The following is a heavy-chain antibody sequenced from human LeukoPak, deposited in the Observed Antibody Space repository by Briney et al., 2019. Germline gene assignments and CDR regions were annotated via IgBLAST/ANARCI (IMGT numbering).Heavy chain of an antibody. D-gene: IGHD1-1*01. Sequence: GGSLRLSCAASGFTFSNYAMSWVRQAPGKGLEWVSAISGSGASTYYAASVKGRFTISRDNSKNTLYLQINSLRAEDTALYYCAKGQETESRLDSWGQGTLVTVSS. J-gene: IGHJ4*02. V-gene: IGHV3-23*01. CDR3: AKGQETESRLDS. CDR1: GFTFSNYA. CDR2: ISGSGAST.